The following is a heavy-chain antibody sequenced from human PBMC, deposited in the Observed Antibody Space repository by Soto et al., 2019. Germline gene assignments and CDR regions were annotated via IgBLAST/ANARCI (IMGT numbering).Heavy chain of an antibody. CDR2: ISAYNGNT. J-gene: IGHJ3*02. D-gene: IGHD3-22*01. V-gene: IGHV1-18*01. CDR1: GYTFTSYG. Sequence: GASVKVSCKASGYTFTSYGISWVRQAPGQGLEWMGWISAYNGNTNYAQKLQGRVTMTTDTSTSTAYMELRSLRSDDTAVYYCARGAPTITMIVVVTTPSNAFDIWGQGTMGTVSS. CDR3: ARGAPTITMIVVVTTPSNAFDI.